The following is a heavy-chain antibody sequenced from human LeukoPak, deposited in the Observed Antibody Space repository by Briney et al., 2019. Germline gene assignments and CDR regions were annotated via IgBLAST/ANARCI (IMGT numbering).Heavy chain of an antibody. D-gene: IGHD6-13*01. Sequence: PSETLSLTCAVYGGSFSGYYWSWIRQPPGKGLEWIAEINHSGSTNYNPSLKSRVTISVDTSKNQFSLKLSSVTAADTAVYYCARGHRSSWYSLYYFDYWGQGTLVTVSA. CDR1: GGSFSGYY. V-gene: IGHV4-34*01. CDR2: INHSGST. CDR3: ARGHRSSWYSLYYFDY. J-gene: IGHJ4*02.